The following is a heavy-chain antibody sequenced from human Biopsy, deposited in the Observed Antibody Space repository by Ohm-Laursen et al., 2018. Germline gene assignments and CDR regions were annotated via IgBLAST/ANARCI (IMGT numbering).Heavy chain of an antibody. CDR1: AFHFCDYY. V-gene: IGHV3-11*01. CDR2: IASSGGTT. J-gene: IGHJ4*02. D-gene: IGHD3-22*01. Sequence: LILFCSTSAFHFCDYYMICIRQAPGKRLEWFSYIASSGGTTYYLDSVKGRFTISRDNAEKSLYLQMNSLRAEDAAVYYCARDTPETYDYDNDDNSPFPRRYIDYWGQGTLVTVSS. CDR3: ARDTPETYDYDNDDNSPFPRRYIDY.